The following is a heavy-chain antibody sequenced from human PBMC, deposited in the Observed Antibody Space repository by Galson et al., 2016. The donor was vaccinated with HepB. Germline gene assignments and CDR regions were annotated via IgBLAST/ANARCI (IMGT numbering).Heavy chain of an antibody. CDR2: IKPDGSDA. D-gene: IGHD3-16*01. J-gene: IGHJ4*02. CDR3: ATTRLSDN. Sequence: SLRLSCAASGFTFKNYWMSWVRQAPGKGLEWVANIKPDGSDANYVDSVRGQFTISRNNAKNSLFLQMNVVRAEDTAVYYCATTRLSDNWGQGTLVTVSS. CDR1: GFTFKNYW. V-gene: IGHV3-7*01.